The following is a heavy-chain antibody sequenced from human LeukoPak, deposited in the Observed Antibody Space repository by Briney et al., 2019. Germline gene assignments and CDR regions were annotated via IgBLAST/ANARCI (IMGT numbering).Heavy chain of an antibody. D-gene: IGHD2-15*01. CDR3: ARWGGGYPYYYYYGMDV. Sequence: GGSLRLSCAASGFTFSSYWMSWVRQAPGKGLEWVANIKQDGSEKYYVDSVKGRFTISRDNAKNSLYLQMNSLRVEDTAVYYCARWGGGYPYYYYYGMDVWGQGTTVTVSS. J-gene: IGHJ6*02. V-gene: IGHV3-7*01. CDR1: GFTFSSYW. CDR2: IKQDGSEK.